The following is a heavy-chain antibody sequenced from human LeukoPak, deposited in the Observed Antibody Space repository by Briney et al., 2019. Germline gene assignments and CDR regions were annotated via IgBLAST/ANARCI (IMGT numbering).Heavy chain of an antibody. CDR1: GGSISSYY. D-gene: IGHD6-19*01. CDR3: ARSSGWYRGYYFDY. V-gene: IGHV4-59*01. Sequence: SETLSLTCTVSGGSISSYYWSWIRQPPGKGLEWIGYIYYSGSTNYNPSLKSRVTISVDTSKNQFSLKLSSVTAADTAVYYCARSSGWYRGYYFDYWGQGTLVTVSS. J-gene: IGHJ4*02. CDR2: IYYSGST.